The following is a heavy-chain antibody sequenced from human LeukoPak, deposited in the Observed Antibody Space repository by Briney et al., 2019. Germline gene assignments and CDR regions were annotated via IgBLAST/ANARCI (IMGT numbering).Heavy chain of an antibody. V-gene: IGHV1-46*01. J-gene: IGHJ3*02. D-gene: IGHD3-3*01. CDR3: AKDLFTIFGVVIGPNALDI. CDR1: GYTFTSYY. CDR2: INPSGGST. Sequence: ASVKVSCKASGYTFTSYYMHWVRQAPGQGLERMGIINPSGGSTSYAQKFQGRVTMTRDTSTSTVYMELSSLRSEDTAVYYCAKDLFTIFGVVIGPNALDIWGQGTMVTVSS.